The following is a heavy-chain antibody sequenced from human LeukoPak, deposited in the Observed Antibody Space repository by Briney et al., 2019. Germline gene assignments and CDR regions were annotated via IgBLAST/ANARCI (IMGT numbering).Heavy chain of an antibody. CDR2: IYHSGST. CDR3: AKSNGYGLVDI. Sequence: SETLSLTCTVSNGPINTYQWSWIRQPPGKGLEWIGEIYHSGSTNYNPSLKSRVTISLDTSRNQFSLKLNSVTAADTAVYYCAKSNGYGLVDIWGQGTMVTVSS. D-gene: IGHD3-10*01. CDR1: NGPINTYQ. J-gene: IGHJ3*02. V-gene: IGHV4-59*12.